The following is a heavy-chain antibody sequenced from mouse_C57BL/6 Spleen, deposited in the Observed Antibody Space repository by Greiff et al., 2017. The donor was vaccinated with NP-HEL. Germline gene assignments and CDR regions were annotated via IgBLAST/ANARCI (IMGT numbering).Heavy chain of an antibody. Sequence: VQLQQSGAELVRPGTSVKVSCKASGYAFTNYLIEWVKQRPGQGLEWIGVINPGSGGTNYNEKFKGKATLTADKSSSTSYMQLSSLISEDSAVYFCARKGGGVMDYWGQGTSVTVSS. CDR3: ARKGGGVMDY. CDR2: INPGSGGT. V-gene: IGHV1-54*01. J-gene: IGHJ4*01. CDR1: GYAFTNYL.